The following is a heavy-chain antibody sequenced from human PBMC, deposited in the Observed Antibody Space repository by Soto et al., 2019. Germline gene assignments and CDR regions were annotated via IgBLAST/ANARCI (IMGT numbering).Heavy chain of an antibody. CDR2: ITPNNGYT. V-gene: IGHV1-18*01. D-gene: IGHD3-3*01. Sequence: QLQLMQSGGEAKNPGASVKVSCEASGYSFRTYAISWLRQAPGQGLEWMGLITPNNGYTNYAQKFQGRLILTTDIPSSTAYMELTSLRYDDTAMYYCATSYDSGFDPRGQGTLVSVS. J-gene: IGHJ5*02. CDR3: ATSYDSGFDP. CDR1: GYSFRTYA.